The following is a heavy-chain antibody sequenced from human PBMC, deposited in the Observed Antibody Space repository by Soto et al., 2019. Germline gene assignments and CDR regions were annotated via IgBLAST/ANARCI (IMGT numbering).Heavy chain of an antibody. CDR1: GFAFSSYA. D-gene: IGHD1-26*01. CDR3: EKDNSGKYGVFDY. V-gene: IGHV3-23*01. CDR2: ISDSGAGT. J-gene: IGHJ4*02. Sequence: PGGSLRLSCAASGFAFSSYAMSWVRQAPGKGLDWVSAISDSGAGTYYADSVKGRFTISRDNSKNTLYLQMNSLRAEDTAVYYCEKDNSGKYGVFDYSGQGILLTVFS.